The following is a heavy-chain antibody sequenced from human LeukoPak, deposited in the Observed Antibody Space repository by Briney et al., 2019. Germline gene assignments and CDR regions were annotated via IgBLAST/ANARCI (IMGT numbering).Heavy chain of an antibody. CDR3: ARDPYDYVWGSYRI. CDR2: ICDSGST. D-gene: IGHD3-16*02. J-gene: IGHJ4*02. Sequence: PSESLSLTCTVSGRSISSSGYYWGWLRQPPGRGREWYASICDSGSTYDNPAHKSRITISVDTYKNQFSLKLSSVSAADTAVYYCARDPYDYVWGSYRIWGQGTLVTVSS. V-gene: IGHV4-39*07. CDR1: GRSISSSGYY.